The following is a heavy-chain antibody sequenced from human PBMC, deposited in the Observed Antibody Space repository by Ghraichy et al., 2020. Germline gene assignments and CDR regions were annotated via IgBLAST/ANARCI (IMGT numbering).Heavy chain of an antibody. CDR1: GASITSSDYF. Sequence: SETLSLNCSVSGASITSSDYFWGWIRQPPGKGLEWIGSLYYTGYAHYNPSLKSRATISLDTSKKQFSLRLRSVTAADTAMYYCARQSVALDFWGQGILVAVSS. V-gene: IGHV4-39*01. CDR3: ARQSVALDF. CDR2: LYYTGYA. D-gene: IGHD5/OR15-5a*01. J-gene: IGHJ4*02.